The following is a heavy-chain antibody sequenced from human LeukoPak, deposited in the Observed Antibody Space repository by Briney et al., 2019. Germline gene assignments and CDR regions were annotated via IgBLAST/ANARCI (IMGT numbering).Heavy chain of an antibody. Sequence: ASVKVSCKASGYTFTSYYMHWVRQAPGQGLEWVGIINPSGGSTNYAQKFQGRVTMTRDTSTSTVYMELSSLRSEDTAVYYCARANFGVVIGFDPWGQGTLVTVSS. V-gene: IGHV1-46*01. CDR3: ARANFGVVIGFDP. J-gene: IGHJ5*02. D-gene: IGHD3-3*01. CDR1: GYTFTSYY. CDR2: INPSGGST.